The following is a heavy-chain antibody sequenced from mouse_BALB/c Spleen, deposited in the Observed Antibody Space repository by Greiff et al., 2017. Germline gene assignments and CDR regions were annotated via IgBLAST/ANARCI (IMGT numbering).Heavy chain of an antibody. D-gene: IGHD2-1*01. Sequence: VQLQQSGAELVRPGASVTLSCKASGYTFTDYEMHWVKQTPVHGLEWIGAIDPETGGTAYNQKFKGKATLTADKSSSTAYMELRSLTSEDSAVYYCTRGDGNYFYAMDYWGQGTSVTVSS. J-gene: IGHJ4*01. CDR1: GYTFTDYE. CDR3: TRGDGNYFYAMDY. CDR2: IDPETGGT. V-gene: IGHV1-15*01.